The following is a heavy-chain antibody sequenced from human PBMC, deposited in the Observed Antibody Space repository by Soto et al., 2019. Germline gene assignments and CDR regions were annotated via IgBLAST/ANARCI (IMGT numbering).Heavy chain of an antibody. CDR3: ARGARRITIFGVVLPRMDV. V-gene: IGHV4-61*01. J-gene: IGHJ6*02. CDR2: IYYSGST. Sequence: SETLSLTCTVSGGSVSSGSYYWSWIRQPPGKGLEWIGYIYYSGSTNYNPSLKSRVTISVDTSKNQFSLKLSSVTAADTAVYYCARGARRITIFGVVLPRMDVWGQGTTVTVSS. D-gene: IGHD3-3*01. CDR1: GGSVSSGSYY.